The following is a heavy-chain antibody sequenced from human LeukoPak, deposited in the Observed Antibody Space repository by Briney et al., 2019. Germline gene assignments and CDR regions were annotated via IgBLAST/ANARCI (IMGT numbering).Heavy chain of an antibody. V-gene: IGHV4-59*01. CDR3: ARVWRGYYYMDV. J-gene: IGHJ6*03. CDR1: GGSISSYY. Sequence: SETLSLTCTVSGGSISSYYWSWIRQPPGKGLEWIGYIYYSGSTNYNPSLKSRVTVSVDTSKNQFSLKLSSVTAADTAVYYCARVWRGYYYMDVWGKGTTVTVSS. CDR2: IYYSGST.